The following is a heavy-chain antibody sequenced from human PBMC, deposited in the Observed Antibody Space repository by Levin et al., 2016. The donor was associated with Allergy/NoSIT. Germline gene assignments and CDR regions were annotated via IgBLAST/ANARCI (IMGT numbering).Heavy chain of an antibody. J-gene: IGHJ4*02. CDR1: GYTFTGYY. D-gene: IGHD3-10*01. Sequence: ASVKVSCKASGYTFTGYYMHWVRQAPGQGLEWMGIINPSGGSTSYAQKFQGRVTMTRDTSTSTVYMELSSLRSEDTAVYYCAREKRRAYYGSGSRSRPADYWGQGTLVTVSS. CDR3: AREKRRAYYGSGSRSRPADY. CDR2: INPSGGST. V-gene: IGHV1-46*03.